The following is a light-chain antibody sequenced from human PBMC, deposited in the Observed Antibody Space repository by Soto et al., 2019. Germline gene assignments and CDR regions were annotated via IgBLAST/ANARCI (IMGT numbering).Light chain of an antibody. Sequence: QSVLTQPASVSGSPGQSITISCTGTSSDVGGYNYVSWYQQYPGKAPKVMIYEVTNRPSGVSNRFSGSKSGNTASLTIFGLKAEDEADYYCSSYTSSSTLVFGTGTKLTVL. CDR3: SSYTSSSTLV. J-gene: IGLJ1*01. CDR1: SSDVGGYNY. V-gene: IGLV2-14*01. CDR2: EVT.